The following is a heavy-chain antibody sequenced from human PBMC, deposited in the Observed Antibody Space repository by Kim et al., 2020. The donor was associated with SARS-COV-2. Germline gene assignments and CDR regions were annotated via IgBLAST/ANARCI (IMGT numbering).Heavy chain of an antibody. V-gene: IGHV4-34*01. J-gene: IGHJ6*01. CDR1: GGSFSGYY. CDR2: INHSGST. CDR3: ARWKVVSTVRYYYYYGMDV. Sequence: SETLSLTCAVYGGSFSGYYWSWIRQPPGKGLEWIGEINHSGSTNYNPSIKSRVTISVDTSKNQFSLKLSSVTAADTAVYYCARWKVVSTVRYYYYYGMDV. D-gene: IGHD2-2*01.